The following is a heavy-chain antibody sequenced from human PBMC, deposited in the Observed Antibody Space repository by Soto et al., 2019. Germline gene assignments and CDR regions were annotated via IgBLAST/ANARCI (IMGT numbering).Heavy chain of an antibody. Sequence: QVHLVQSGAEVKKPGASVKVSCKGSGYTFTSYGITWVRQAPGKGLEGMGWISAHNGNTDYAQKLQGRVTVTRDTSTSTAYMELRSLRSDDTAVYYCARGRYGDYWGQGALVTVSS. J-gene: IGHJ4*02. D-gene: IGHD1-1*01. CDR3: ARGRYGDY. CDR2: ISAHNGNT. CDR1: GYTFTSYG. V-gene: IGHV1-18*01.